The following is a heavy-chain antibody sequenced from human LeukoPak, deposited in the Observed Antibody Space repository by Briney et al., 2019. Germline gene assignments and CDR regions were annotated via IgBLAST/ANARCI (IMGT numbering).Heavy chain of an antibody. J-gene: IGHJ4*02. CDR3: AKDLCGSGSYSFDY. CDR2: VSGSGGST. Sequence: PGGSLRLSCAASGFTFRNYAMNGVRQAPGRGLEWVSAVSGSGGSTYYEDSVKGRFPLSRDNSKNTLALQTNSLRAEDTAVYYCAKDLCGSGSYSFDYWGQGTLVTVSS. CDR1: GFTFRNYA. D-gene: IGHD1-26*01. V-gene: IGHV3-23*01.